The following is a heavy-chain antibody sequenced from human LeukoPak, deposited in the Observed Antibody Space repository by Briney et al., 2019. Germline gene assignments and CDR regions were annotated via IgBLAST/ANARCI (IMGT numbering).Heavy chain of an antibody. CDR1: GFTFSTYS. CDR3: ATEDATAVTKALDF. J-gene: IGHJ4*02. CDR2: ITSSSTYR. Sequence: GGSLRLSCAASGFTFSTYSMNWVRQAPGQGLEWVSSITSSSTYRYYADSVKGRFTISKDNAKNSLYLQMNSLRAEDTAVYYCATEDATAVTKALDFWGQGTLVTVSS. V-gene: IGHV3-21*01. D-gene: IGHD4-17*01.